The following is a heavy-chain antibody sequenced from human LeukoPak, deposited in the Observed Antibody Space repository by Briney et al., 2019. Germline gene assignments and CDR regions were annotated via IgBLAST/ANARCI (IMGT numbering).Heavy chain of an antibody. Sequence: GGSLRLSCAASGFTFSSDAMRWVRQAPGKGLEWVSAISSTGGSTYYADSVRGRFIISRDSSKNTLYLQMNSLRVEDTAVYYCAKGGAQVGGQGTLVTASS. CDR3: AKGGAQV. J-gene: IGHJ4*02. CDR2: ISSTGGST. D-gene: IGHD1-26*01. CDR1: GFTFSSDA. V-gene: IGHV3-23*01.